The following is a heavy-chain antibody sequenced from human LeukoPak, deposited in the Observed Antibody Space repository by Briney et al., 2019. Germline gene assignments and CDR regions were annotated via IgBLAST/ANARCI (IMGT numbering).Heavy chain of an antibody. CDR2: IYTSGST. J-gene: IGHJ6*03. CDR3: ASLTYSSSWDYYYYYYMDV. V-gene: IGHV4-4*07. D-gene: IGHD6-13*01. Sequence: PSETLSLTCTVSGGSISSYYWSWIRQPAGKGLEWIGRIYTSGSTNYNPSLKSRVTISVDKSKNQFSLKLSSVTAADTAVYYCASLTYSSSWDYYYYYYMDVWGKGTTVTVSS. CDR1: GGSISSYY.